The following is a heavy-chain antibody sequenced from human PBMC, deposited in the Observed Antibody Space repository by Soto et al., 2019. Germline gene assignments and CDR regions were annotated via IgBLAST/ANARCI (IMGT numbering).Heavy chain of an antibody. V-gene: IGHV1-18*01. J-gene: IGHJ4*02. CDR3: AGVKEGGYYGSGSYEGY. CDR1: GYTFTSYG. D-gene: IGHD3-10*01. Sequence: QVQLVQSGAEVKKPGASVKVSCKASGYTFTSYGISWVRQAPGQGLEWMGWISAYNGNTKYAKKLQGRGTMTTDTSKSTAYMELRSLRADDTAVYYYAGVKEGGYYGSGSYEGYWGQGTLVTVSS. CDR2: ISAYNGNT.